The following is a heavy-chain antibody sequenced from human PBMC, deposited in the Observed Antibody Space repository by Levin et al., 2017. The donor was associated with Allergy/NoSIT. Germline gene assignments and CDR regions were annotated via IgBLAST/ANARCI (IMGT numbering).Heavy chain of an antibody. V-gene: IGHV4-4*02. CDR3: ATVEGLFCSGVSCSYSFHY. D-gene: IGHD3-9*01. J-gene: IGHJ4*02. CDR2: IYRSGDT. CDR1: GCSISTDNW. Sequence: PSETLSLTCAVSGCSISTDNWWCWIRHPPGKGLEWIGEIYRSGDTNHNPSLRSRVTMSVDKSKNHFSLKLISLTAADTAVYYCATVEGLFCSGVSCSYSFHYWGQGALVTVSS.